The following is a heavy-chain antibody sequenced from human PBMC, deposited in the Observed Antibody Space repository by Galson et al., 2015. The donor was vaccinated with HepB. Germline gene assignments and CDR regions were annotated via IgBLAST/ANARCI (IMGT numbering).Heavy chain of an antibody. Sequence: SLRLSCAASEFTFSSYWMHWVRQAPGKGLEWVANINPDGSEKYYVASLKGRFTISRDNAKNSLYLQMDSLRAEDTAVYYCARRISLVRGIITKPDYYYGMDVWDQGTTVTVSS. D-gene: IGHD3-10*01. CDR3: ARRISLVRGIITKPDYYYGMDV. V-gene: IGHV3-7*03. J-gene: IGHJ6*02. CDR2: INPDGSEK. CDR1: EFTFSSYW.